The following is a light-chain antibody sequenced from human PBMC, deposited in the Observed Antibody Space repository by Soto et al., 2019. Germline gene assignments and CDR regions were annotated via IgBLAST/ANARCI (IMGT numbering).Light chain of an antibody. J-gene: IGLJ2*01. V-gene: IGLV1-40*01. CDR2: GNS. CDR1: SSNIGAGYN. Sequence: QSVLTQPPSVSGAPGQTVTISCTGSSSNIGAGYNVHWYQQLPGTAPKLLIYGNSNRPSGVPDRFSGSKSGTSASLAITGLQAEDECDYYCQSYDSSLSAVVFGGGTKVTVL. CDR3: QSYDSSLSAVV.